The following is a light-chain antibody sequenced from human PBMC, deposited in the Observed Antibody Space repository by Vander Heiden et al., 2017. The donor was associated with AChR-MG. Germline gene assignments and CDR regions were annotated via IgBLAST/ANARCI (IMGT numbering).Light chain of an antibody. CDR1: ESVSSN. CDR3: QQDNKWPLT. CDR2: GAS. J-gene: IGKJ4*01. V-gene: IGKV3-15*01. Sequence: IVMTQSPATLSVSPGERATLSCRASESVSSNLAWYQQKPGQAPRLLIYGASTGATGIPARFSGSGSGTEFTLTISSLQSEDFAVYYCQQDNKWPLTFGGRTKVEIK.